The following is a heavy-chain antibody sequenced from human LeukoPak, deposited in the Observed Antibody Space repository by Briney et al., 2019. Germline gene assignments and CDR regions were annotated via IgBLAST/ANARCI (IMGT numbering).Heavy chain of an antibody. D-gene: IGHD6-13*01. CDR2: ISSSSSYI. J-gene: IGHJ4*02. V-gene: IGHV3-21*01. Sequence: GGSLRLSCAASGFTFSSYSMNWVRQAPGKGLEWVSSISSSSSYIYYADSVKGRFTISRDDAKNSLYLQMNSLRAEDTAVYYCARDQSGIAAGALSDWGQGTLVTVSS. CDR3: ARDQSGIAAGALSD. CDR1: GFTFSSYS.